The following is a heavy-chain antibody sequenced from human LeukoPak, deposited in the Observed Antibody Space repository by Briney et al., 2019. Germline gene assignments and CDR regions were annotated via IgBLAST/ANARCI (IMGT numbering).Heavy chain of an antibody. CDR1: GYTFTSYY. Sequence: ASVKASCKASGYTFTSYYMHWVRQAPGQGLEWMGIVNPSGGSTSYAQKFQGRVTMTRDTSTSTVYMELSSLRSEDTAVYYCASHSGLYGGYVDYWGQGTLVTVSS. CDR3: ASHSGLYGGYVDY. J-gene: IGHJ4*02. D-gene: IGHD3-16*01. V-gene: IGHV1-46*01. CDR2: VNPSGGST.